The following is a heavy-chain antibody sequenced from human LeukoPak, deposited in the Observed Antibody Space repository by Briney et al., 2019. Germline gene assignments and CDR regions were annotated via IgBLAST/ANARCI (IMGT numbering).Heavy chain of an antibody. V-gene: IGHV3-66*01. D-gene: IGHD5-12*01. CDR2: IGTGGST. J-gene: IGHJ4*02. CDR1: GFSVGSTY. Sequence: GGSLRLSCAAAGFSVGSTYMTWIRQTPDKGLEWVSVIGTGGSTYYTDSVKGRFTISRDSSKNTLYLQMNSLRAEDTAVYYCAKARRYSGYEDYWGQGTLVTVSS. CDR3: AKARRYSGYEDY.